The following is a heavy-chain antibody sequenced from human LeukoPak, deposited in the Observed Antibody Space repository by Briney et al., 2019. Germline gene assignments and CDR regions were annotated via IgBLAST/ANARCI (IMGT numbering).Heavy chain of an antibody. V-gene: IGHV3-7*01. CDR1: GFTFSSYW. Sequence: PGGSLRLSCAASGFTFSSYWMGWVRQAPGKGLEWVANIKQDGSEKYYVDSVKGRFTISGDNAKNSLYLQMNSLRAEDTAVYYCARSRSAMVILYYYYYMDVWGKGTTVTVSS. J-gene: IGHJ6*03. D-gene: IGHD5-18*01. CDR2: IKQDGSEK. CDR3: ARSRSAMVILYYYYYMDV.